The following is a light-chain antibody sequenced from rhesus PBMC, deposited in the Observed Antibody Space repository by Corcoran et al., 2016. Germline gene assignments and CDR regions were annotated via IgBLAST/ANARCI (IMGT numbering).Light chain of an antibody. CDR3: LQYSSSPLT. Sequence: DIQMTQSPSSLSASVGDLVTITCRASQSISNWLDWYQQKPGKAPKLLIYKASSLQGGVPSRFSGGGSGKDFTLTISSLQPEDFGIYYCLQYSSSPLTFGGGTKVELK. V-gene: IGKV1-22*01. CDR2: KAS. CDR1: QSISNW. J-gene: IGKJ4*01.